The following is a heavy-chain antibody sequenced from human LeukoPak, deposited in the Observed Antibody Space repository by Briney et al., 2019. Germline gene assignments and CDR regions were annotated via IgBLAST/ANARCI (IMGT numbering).Heavy chain of an antibody. CDR3: ARLTTGPFYFDY. Sequence: GGSLRLSCAASGFTFDDYGMSWVRQAPGKGLEWVSGINWNGGSTGYADSVKGRFTISRDNAKNSLYVQMNSLRAEDTAVYYCARLTTGPFYFDYWGQGTLVTVSS. CDR2: INWNGGST. V-gene: IGHV3-20*04. J-gene: IGHJ4*02. D-gene: IGHD3-22*01. CDR1: GFTFDDYG.